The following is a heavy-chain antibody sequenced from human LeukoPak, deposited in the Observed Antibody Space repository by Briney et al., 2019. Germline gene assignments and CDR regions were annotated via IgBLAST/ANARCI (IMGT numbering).Heavy chain of an antibody. CDR1: GYSISSGYY. J-gene: IGHJ3*02. CDR2: IYHSGST. D-gene: IGHD3-9*01. V-gene: IGHV4-38-2*02. Sequence: PSETLSLTCTVSGYSISSGYYWGWIRQPPGKGLEWIGSIYHSGSTCYNPSLKSRVTISVDTSKNQFSLKLSSVTAADTAVYYCARAQIMDILTGYSQGAFDIWGQGTMVTVSS. CDR3: ARAQIMDILTGYSQGAFDI.